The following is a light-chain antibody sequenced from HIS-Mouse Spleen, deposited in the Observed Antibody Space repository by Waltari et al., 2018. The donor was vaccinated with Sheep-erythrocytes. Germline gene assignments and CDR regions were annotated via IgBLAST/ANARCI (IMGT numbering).Light chain of an antibody. CDR2: DVS. V-gene: IGLV2-11*01. CDR3: CSYAGSYTLV. Sequence: QSALTQPRSVSGSPGQSVTISCTGTRRDVGGYNYVSWYQQHPGKAPQLILYDVSKRPSGVPDRFSGSKSGNTASLTISGLQAEDEADYYCCSYAGSYTLVFGGGTKLTIL. J-gene: IGLJ2*01. CDR1: RRDVGGYNY.